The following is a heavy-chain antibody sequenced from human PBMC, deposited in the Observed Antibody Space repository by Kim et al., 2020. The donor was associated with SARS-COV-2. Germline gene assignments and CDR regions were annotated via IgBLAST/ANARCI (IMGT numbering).Heavy chain of an antibody. CDR3: TRDREQWLDQNWFDP. J-gene: IGHJ5*02. CDR1: GLTFSSYS. D-gene: IGHD6-19*01. V-gene: IGHV3-21*01. CDR2: ISSSSSYI. Sequence: GGSLRLSCAASGLTFSSYSMNWVRQAPGKGLEWVSSISSSSSYIYYADSVKGRFTISRDNDKNSLYLQMNSLRAEDTDGYYCTRDREQWLDQNWFDPWG.